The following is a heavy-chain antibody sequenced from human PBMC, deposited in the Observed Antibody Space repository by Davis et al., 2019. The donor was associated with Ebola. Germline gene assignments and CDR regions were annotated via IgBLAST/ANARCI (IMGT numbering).Heavy chain of an antibody. Sequence: SETLSLTCAVYGGSFSGYYWSWIRQPPGKGLEWIGEINHSGSTNYNPSLKSRVTISVDTSKNQFSLKLSSVTAADTAVYYCTRGIARRRYGSWFDPWGQETPVTVSS. CDR1: GGSFSGYY. CDR2: INHSGST. CDR3: TRGIARRRYGSWFDP. D-gene: IGHD4-17*01. J-gene: IGHJ5*02. V-gene: IGHV4-34*01.